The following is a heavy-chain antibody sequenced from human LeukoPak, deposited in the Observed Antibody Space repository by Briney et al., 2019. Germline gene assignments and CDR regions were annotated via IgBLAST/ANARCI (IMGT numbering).Heavy chain of an antibody. CDR1: GYTFTSYG. V-gene: IGHV1-3*01. CDR3: ARDHWGSNAFDI. D-gene: IGHD7-27*01. Sequence: ASVKVSCKASGYTFTSYGISWVRQAPGQRLEWMGWINAGNGNTKYSQKFQGRVTITRDTSASTAYMELSSLRSEDTGVYYCARDHWGSNAFDIWGQGTMVTVSS. CDR2: INAGNGNT. J-gene: IGHJ3*02.